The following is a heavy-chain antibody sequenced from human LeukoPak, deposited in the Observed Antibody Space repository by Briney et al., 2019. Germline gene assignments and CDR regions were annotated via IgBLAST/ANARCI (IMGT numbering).Heavy chain of an antibody. J-gene: IGHJ5*02. Sequence: SETLSLTCAVYGGSFSGYYWSWIRQSPGKGLEWIGYIYYGGSTYYNPSLKSRVTISVDTSKNQFSLKLSSVTAADTAVYYCARVSSGSYWFDPWGQGTLVTVSS. CDR1: GGSFSGYY. CDR2: IYYGGST. V-gene: IGHV4-30-4*01. D-gene: IGHD1-26*01. CDR3: ARVSSGSYWFDP.